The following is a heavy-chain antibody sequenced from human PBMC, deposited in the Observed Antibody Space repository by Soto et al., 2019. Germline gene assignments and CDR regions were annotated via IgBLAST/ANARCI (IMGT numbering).Heavy chain of an antibody. CDR2: INHSGST. J-gene: IGHJ5*02. D-gene: IGHD3-10*01. CDR3: VKGGGSLWS. CDR1: GGSFSGYY. V-gene: IGHV4-34*01. Sequence: QVQLQQWGAGLLKPSETLSLTCAVYGGSFSGYYWTWIRQPPGKGLEWIGEINHSGSTNYNPSLKIRVTISLDTSKTHFSLKLSSVTAADTAVYYCVKGGGSLWSWGQGTLVTVSS.